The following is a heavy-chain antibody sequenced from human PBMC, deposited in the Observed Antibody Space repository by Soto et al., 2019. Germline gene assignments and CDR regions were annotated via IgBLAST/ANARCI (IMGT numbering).Heavy chain of an antibody. CDR1: GFTFSNAW. Sequence: GGSLRLSCAASGFTFSNAWMSWVRQAPGKGLEWVGRIKSKTDGGTTDYAAPVKGRFTISRDDSKNTLYLQMNSLKTEDTAVYYCTTPLIVVVPAAIQEYYMDVWGKGTTVTVSS. J-gene: IGHJ6*03. CDR2: IKSKTDGGTT. CDR3: TTPLIVVVPAAIQEYYMDV. D-gene: IGHD2-2*02. V-gene: IGHV3-15*01.